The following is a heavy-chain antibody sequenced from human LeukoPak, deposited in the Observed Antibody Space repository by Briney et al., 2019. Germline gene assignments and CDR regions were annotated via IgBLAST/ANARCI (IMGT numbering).Heavy chain of an antibody. J-gene: IGHJ4*02. CDR1: GGSISSSSYY. Sequence: SETLSLTCTVSGGSISSSSYYWGWIRQSPGKGLEWIGSIYYSGSTYYNPSLKSRVTISVDTSKNQFSLKLSSVTAADTAVYYCAREGGGYSYGLRDFDYWGQGTLVTVSS. V-gene: IGHV4-39*07. CDR2: IYYSGST. CDR3: AREGGGYSYGLRDFDY. D-gene: IGHD5-18*01.